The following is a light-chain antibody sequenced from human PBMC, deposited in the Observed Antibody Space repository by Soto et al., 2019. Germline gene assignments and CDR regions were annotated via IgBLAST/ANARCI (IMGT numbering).Light chain of an antibody. CDR3: HHYGTSPPYT. J-gene: IGKJ2*01. V-gene: IGKV3-20*01. CDR2: GTS. CDR1: QSVTSSS. Sequence: EIVLTQSPGTLSLSPGERATLSCRASQSVTSSSLAWYQHNPGQAPRLLIYGTSSRATGIPDRFSGSGSGTDFTLTISRLEPEDSAVYYCHHYGTSPPYTFGQGTRLEIK.